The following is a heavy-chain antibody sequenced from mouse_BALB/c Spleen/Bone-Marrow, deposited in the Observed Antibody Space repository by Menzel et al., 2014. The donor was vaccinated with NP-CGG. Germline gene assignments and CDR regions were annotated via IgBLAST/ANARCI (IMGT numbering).Heavy chain of an antibody. D-gene: IGHD1-1*01. V-gene: IGHV4-1*02. CDR3: ARLGYYGMMAY. CDR1: GFDFSRYW. CDR2: INPDGSTI. J-gene: IGHJ4*01. Sequence: EVKLVESGGGLVQPGGSLKLSCAASGFDFSRYWMGWVRQAPGRGLKWIGEINPDGSTINHTPSLKDKFIISRDNAKNALYLQMSKVRSEDTALYYCARLGYYGMMAYWGQGTSVTVSS.